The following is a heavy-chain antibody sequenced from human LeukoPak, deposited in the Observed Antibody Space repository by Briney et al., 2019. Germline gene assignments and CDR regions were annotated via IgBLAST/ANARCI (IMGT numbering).Heavy chain of an antibody. Sequence: SETLSLTCTVSGDSISSYYWNWIRQPPGKGLEWIGYIFYSVNTNYNPSLKSRATISVDTSKNQFSLKLSSVTAVDTAVYYCASVSARPDYYFDSWGQGTLVTVSS. V-gene: IGHV4-59*12. J-gene: IGHJ4*02. CDR2: IFYSVNT. CDR3: ASVSARPDYYFDS. CDR1: GDSISSYY. D-gene: IGHD6-6*01.